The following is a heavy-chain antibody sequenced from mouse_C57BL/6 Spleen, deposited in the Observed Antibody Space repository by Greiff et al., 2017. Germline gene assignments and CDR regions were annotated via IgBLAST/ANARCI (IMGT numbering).Heavy chain of an antibody. Sequence: EVQLVESGGGLVKPGGSLKLSCAASGFTFSDYGMHWVRQAPEKGLEWVAYISSGSSTFYYADTVKGRFTISRDNAKNTLFLQMTSLRSEDTAMYYCARRSYGSSYGYAMDYWGQGTSVTVSS. CDR1: GFTFSDYG. CDR2: ISSGSSTF. D-gene: IGHD1-1*01. V-gene: IGHV5-17*01. CDR3: ARRSYGSSYGYAMDY. J-gene: IGHJ4*01.